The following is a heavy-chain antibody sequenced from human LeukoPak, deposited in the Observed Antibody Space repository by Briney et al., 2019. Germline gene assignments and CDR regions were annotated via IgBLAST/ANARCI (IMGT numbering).Heavy chain of an antibody. D-gene: IGHD2-15*01. CDR1: GFTFNSYS. J-gene: IGHJ6*04. V-gene: IGHV3-21*01. Sequence: GGSLRLSCAASGFTFNSYSMNWVRRAPGKGLEWVSSISGTSNYIYYADSVKGRFTISRDNAKNSLYLQMNSLRAEDTAVYYCARVPCGGGSCYSPYYYYGMDVWGKGTTVTVSS. CDR3: ARVPCGGGSCYSPYYYYGMDV. CDR2: ISGTSNYI.